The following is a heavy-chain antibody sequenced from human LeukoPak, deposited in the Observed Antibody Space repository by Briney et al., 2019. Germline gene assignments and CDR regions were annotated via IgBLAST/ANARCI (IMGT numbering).Heavy chain of an antibody. CDR3: ARDGGDISYDAFDI. J-gene: IGHJ3*02. D-gene: IGHD2-21*02. V-gene: IGHV3-20*04. CDR2: INWNGGST. Sequence: PGGSLRLSCAASGFTFDDYGMSWVRQAPGKGLEWVSGINWNGGSTGYADSVKGRFTISRDNAKNSLYLQMNSLRAEDTALYYCARDGGDISYDAFDIWGQGTMVTVSS. CDR1: GFTFDDYG.